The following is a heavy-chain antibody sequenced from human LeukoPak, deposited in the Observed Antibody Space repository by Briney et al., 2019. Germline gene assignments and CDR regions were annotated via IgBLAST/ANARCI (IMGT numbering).Heavy chain of an antibody. CDR2: ISSSSSTI. Sequence: PGGSLRLSCAASGFTFSSYSMNWVRQAPGKGLEWVSYISSSSSTIYYADSVKGRFTISRDNAKNSLYLQMNNLRAEDTAVYYCARDDNLYSSSWYYFDYWGQGTLVTVSS. V-gene: IGHV3-48*01. J-gene: IGHJ4*02. CDR3: ARDDNLYSSSWYYFDY. D-gene: IGHD6-13*01. CDR1: GFTFSSYS.